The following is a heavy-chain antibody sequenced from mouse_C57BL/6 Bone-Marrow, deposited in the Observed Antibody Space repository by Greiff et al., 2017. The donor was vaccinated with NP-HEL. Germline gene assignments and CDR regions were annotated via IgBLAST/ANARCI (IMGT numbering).Heavy chain of an antibody. CDR1: GYTFTDYE. Sequence: VQRVESGAELVRPGASVTLSCKASGYTFTDYEMHWVKQTPVHGLEWIGAIDPETGGTAYNQKFKGKAILTADKSSSTAYMELRSLTSEDSAVYYCTGYAMDYWGQGTSVTVSS. V-gene: IGHV1-15*01. CDR2: IDPETGGT. J-gene: IGHJ4*01. CDR3: TGYAMDY.